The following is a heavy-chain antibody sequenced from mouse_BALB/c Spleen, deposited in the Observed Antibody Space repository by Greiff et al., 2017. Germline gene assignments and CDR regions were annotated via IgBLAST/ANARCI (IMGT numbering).Heavy chain of an antibody. CDR1: GFTFSSYG. CDR3: ARRALRGYFDY. J-gene: IGHJ2*01. Sequence: EVKLMESGGDLVKPGGSLKLSCAASGFTFSSYGMSWVRQTPDKRLEWVATISSGGSYTYYPDSVKGRFTISRDNAKNTLYLQMSSLKSEDTAMYYCARRALRGYFDYWGQGTTLTVSS. D-gene: IGHD1-1*01. V-gene: IGHV5-6*02. CDR2: ISSGGSYT.